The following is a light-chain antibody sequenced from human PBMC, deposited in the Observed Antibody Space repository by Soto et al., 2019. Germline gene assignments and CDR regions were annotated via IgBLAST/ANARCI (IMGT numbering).Light chain of an antibody. J-gene: IGKJ1*01. V-gene: IGKV3-11*01. CDR3: QQRTDRPPWT. CDR1: QSIGLA. Sequence: EIVLTQSPATLSLSPGERATLSCRASQSIGLAIAWYQHKPGQAPRLLIFDASQRATGIPARFRGSGSGTDFTLSNSSREPEDFAVYYCQQRTDRPPWTFGQGTNVESK. CDR2: DAS.